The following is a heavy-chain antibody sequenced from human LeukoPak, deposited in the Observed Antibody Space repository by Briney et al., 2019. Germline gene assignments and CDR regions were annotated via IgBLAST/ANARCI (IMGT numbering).Heavy chain of an antibody. V-gene: IGHV4-59*01. CDR3: ARDRDSSSKLGNYYYYMDV. Sequence: SETLSLTCTVSGGSISSYYWSWIRQPPGKGLEWIGYIYYSGSTNYNPSLKSRVTISVDTSKNQFSLKLSSVTAADTAVYYCARDRDSSSKLGNYYYYMDVWGKGTTVTVSS. D-gene: IGHD6-6*01. CDR2: IYYSGST. CDR1: GGSISSYY. J-gene: IGHJ6*03.